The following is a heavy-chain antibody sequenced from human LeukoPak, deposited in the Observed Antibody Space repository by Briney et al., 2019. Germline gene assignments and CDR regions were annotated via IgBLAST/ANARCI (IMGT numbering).Heavy chain of an antibody. CDR1: GSTFSSYA. D-gene: IGHD1-26*01. CDR3: ARVYGSYYYYGMDV. V-gene: IGHV3-64*01. Sequence: PGGSLRLSCAASGSTFSSYAMHWVRQAPGKGLEYVSAISSNGGSTYYANSVKGRFTISRDNSKNTLYLQMGSLRAEDMAVYYCARVYGSYYYYGMDVWGQGTTVTVSS. J-gene: IGHJ6*02. CDR2: ISSNGGST.